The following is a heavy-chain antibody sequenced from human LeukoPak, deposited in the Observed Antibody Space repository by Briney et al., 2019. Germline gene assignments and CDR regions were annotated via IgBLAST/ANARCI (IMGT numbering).Heavy chain of an antibody. J-gene: IGHJ5*01. Sequence: GGSLRLSRAASGFTFSGYYMTWIRQAPGKGPEWISYISNVGTTTLYADSVTGRFTISRDNAKSSLFLQMSSLRADDTAVYYCVRERGNGWFDYWGQGTLVTVSS. CDR1: GFTFSGYY. CDR3: VRERGNGWFDY. CDR2: ISNVGTTT. V-gene: IGHV3-11*01. D-gene: IGHD2-8*01.